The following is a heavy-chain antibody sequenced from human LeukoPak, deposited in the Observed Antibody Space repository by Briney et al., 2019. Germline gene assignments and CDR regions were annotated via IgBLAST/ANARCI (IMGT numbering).Heavy chain of an antibody. D-gene: IGHD3-10*01. CDR2: IYHSGST. CDR1: GGSISSGGYS. J-gene: IGHJ4*02. CDR3: ARSDGSGSSLY. Sequence: PSQTLSLTCAVSGGSISSGGYSWSWIRQPPGKGLEWIGYIYHSGSTYYNPSLKSRVTISVDRSKNQFSLKLSSVTAADTAVYYCARSDGSGSSLYWGQGTLVTVSS. V-gene: IGHV4-30-2*01.